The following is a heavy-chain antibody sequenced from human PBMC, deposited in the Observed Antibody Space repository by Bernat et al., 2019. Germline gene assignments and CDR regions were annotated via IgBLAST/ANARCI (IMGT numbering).Heavy chain of an antibody. J-gene: IGHJ4*02. CDR1: GYTFTSYD. Sequence: QVQLVQSGAEVKKPGASVKVSCKASGYTFTSYDINSVRQATGQGLEWMGWMNPNSGNTGYAQKFQGRVTMTRNTSISTAYMELSSLRSEDTAVYYCARGGVYDYIWGSYRKNYFDYWGQGTLVTVSS. CDR3: ARGGVYDYIWGSYRKNYFDY. CDR2: MNPNSGNT. V-gene: IGHV1-8*01. D-gene: IGHD3-16*02.